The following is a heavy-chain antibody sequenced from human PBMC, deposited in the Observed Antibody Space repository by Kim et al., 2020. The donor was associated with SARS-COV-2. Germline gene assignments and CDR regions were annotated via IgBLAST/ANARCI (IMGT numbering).Heavy chain of an antibody. V-gene: IGHV1-3*01. CDR3: ARVEGSSGWESYFQH. J-gene: IGHJ1*01. D-gene: IGHD6-19*01. Sequence: QKFQGRVTITRDTSASTAYMELSSLRSEDTAVYYCARVEGSSGWESYFQHWGQGTLVTVSS.